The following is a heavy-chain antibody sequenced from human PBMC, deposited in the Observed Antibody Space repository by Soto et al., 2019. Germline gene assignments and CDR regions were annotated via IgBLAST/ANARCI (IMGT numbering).Heavy chain of an antibody. CDR1: GFTFSSYA. D-gene: IGHD6-19*01. J-gene: IGHJ6*02. Sequence: LRLSCAASGFTFSSYAMHWVRQAPGKGLEWVAVISYDGSNKYYADSVKGRFTISRDNSKNTLYLQMNSLRAEDTAVYYCARDYDSSGWYDYYYYGMDVWGQGTTVTVS. CDR3: ARDYDSSGWYDYYYYGMDV. V-gene: IGHV3-30-3*01. CDR2: ISYDGSNK.